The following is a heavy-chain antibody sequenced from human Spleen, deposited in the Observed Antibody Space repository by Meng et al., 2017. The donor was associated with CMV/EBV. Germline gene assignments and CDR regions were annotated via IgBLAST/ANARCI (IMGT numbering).Heavy chain of an antibody. Sequence: GGSLRLSCAASGFTFSRYSMNWVRQAPGKGLEWVSSISGSGTYIYYAVSVKGRFTISRDNAKNSLYLQMNRLRVEDTAVYYCARDRLAEDFGVSFYYNGMDVWGQGTTVTVSS. CDR3: ARDRLAEDFGVSFYYNGMDV. CDR1: GFTFSRYS. J-gene: IGHJ6*02. D-gene: IGHD3-3*01. V-gene: IGHV3-21*06. CDR2: ISGSGTYI.